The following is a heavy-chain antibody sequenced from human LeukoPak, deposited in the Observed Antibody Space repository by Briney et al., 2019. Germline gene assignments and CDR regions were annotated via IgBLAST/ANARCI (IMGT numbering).Heavy chain of an antibody. J-gene: IGHJ4*02. Sequence: ASVKVSCKASGYTFTSYDINWVRQATGQGLEWMGWMNPNSGNTGYAQKLQGRVTMTTDTSTSTAYMELRSLRSDDTAVYYCARSFYDYVWGSTPYYFDYWGQGTLVTVSS. CDR3: ARSFYDYVWGSTPYYFDY. D-gene: IGHD3-16*01. CDR2: MNPNSGNT. V-gene: IGHV1-8*01. CDR1: GYTFTSYD.